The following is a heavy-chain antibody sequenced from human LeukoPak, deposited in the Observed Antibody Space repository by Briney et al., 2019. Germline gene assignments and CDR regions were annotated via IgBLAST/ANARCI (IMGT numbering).Heavy chain of an antibody. Sequence: SETLSLTCAVYGGSFSGYYWSWIRQPPGKGPEWIGEINHSGSTNYNPSLKSRVTISVDTSKNQFSLKLSSVTAADTAVYYCARVWLLVFMDVWGKGTTVTVSS. V-gene: IGHV4-34*01. CDR3: ARVWLLVFMDV. D-gene: IGHD2-8*01. CDR2: INHSGST. J-gene: IGHJ6*03. CDR1: GGSFSGYY.